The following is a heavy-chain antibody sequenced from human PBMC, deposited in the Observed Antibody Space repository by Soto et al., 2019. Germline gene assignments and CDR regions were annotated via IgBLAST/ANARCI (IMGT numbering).Heavy chain of an antibody. CDR2: IKQDGSEK. V-gene: IGHV3-7*03. D-gene: IGHD1-26*01. J-gene: IGHJ4*02. CDR1: GFTFSSYW. CDR3: AREARLGATTSPFDY. Sequence: EVQLVESGGGLVQPGGSLRLSCAASGFTFSSYWMSWVRQAPGKGLEWVANIKQDGSEKYYVDSVKGRFTISRDNAKNSLYLQMNSLRAEDTAVYYCAREARLGATTSPFDYWGQGTLVTVSS.